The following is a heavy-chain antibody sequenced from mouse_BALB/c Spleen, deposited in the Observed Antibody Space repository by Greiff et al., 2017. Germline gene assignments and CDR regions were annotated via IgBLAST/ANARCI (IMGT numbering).Heavy chain of an antibody. D-gene: IGHD1-1*01. V-gene: IGHV6-6*02. CDR1: GFTFSNYW. CDR2: IRLKSNNYAT. CDR3: TLSYYYGSSYDYYGNYGDY. J-gene: IGHJ4*01. Sequence: DVQLQESGGGLVQPGGSMKLSCVASGFTFSNYWMNWVRQSPEKGLEWVAEIRLKSNNYATHYAESVKGRFTISRDDSKSSVYLQMNNLRAEDTGIYYCTLSYYYGSSYDYYGNYGDYWGQGTSVTVSS.